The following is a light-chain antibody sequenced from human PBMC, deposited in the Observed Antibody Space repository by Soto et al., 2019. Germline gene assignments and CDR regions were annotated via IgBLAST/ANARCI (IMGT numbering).Light chain of an antibody. CDR3: QNWGTGAHVV. CDR2: LNSDGSY. CDR1: SGHNSYA. J-gene: IGLJ2*01. V-gene: IGLV4-69*01. Sequence: QPVLTQSPSASASLGASVKLTCTLSSGHNSYAIAWHQQQPEKGPRFLMKLNSDGSYNKGDGIADRFSGSSSGAQRYLTISSLQPDDEAAYYCQNWGTGAHVVFAGGTKLTVL.